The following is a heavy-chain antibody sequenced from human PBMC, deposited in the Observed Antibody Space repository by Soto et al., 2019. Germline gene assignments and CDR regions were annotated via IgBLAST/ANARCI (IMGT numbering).Heavy chain of an antibody. J-gene: IGHJ4*02. D-gene: IGHD6-19*01. V-gene: IGHV3-33*01. Sequence: GGSLRLSCAASGFTFSSYGMHWVRQAPGKGLEWVAVIWYDGSNKYYADSVKGRFTISRDNSKNTLYLQMNSLRAEDTAVYYCARDSTPQIAVAGPDYWGQGTLVTVSS. CDR2: IWYDGSNK. CDR3: ARDSTPQIAVAGPDY. CDR1: GFTFSSYG.